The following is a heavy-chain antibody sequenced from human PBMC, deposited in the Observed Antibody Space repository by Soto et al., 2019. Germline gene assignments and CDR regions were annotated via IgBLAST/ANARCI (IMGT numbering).Heavy chain of an antibody. Sequence: PVGSLRLSCAASGFTFSSYGMHWVRQAPGKGLEWVAVISYDGSNKYYADSVKGRFTISRDNSKNTLYLQMNSLRAEDTAVYYCAKNLYYGSGSYYNVEPDYWGQGTLVTVSS. J-gene: IGHJ4*02. D-gene: IGHD3-10*01. CDR3: AKNLYYGSGSYYNVEPDY. CDR1: GFTFSSYG. CDR2: ISYDGSNK. V-gene: IGHV3-30*18.